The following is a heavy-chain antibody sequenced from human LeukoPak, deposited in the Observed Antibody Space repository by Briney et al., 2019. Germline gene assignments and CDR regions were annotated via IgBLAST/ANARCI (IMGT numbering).Heavy chain of an antibody. CDR1: GYTFTGYY. CDR3: ASPSGRDGYNFGAFDI. Sequence: GASVKVSCKASGYTFTGYYTHWVRQAPGQGLEWMGWINPNSGGTNYAQKFQGRVTMTRDTSISTAYMELSRLRSDDAAVYYCASPSGRDGYNFGAFDIWGQGTMVTVSS. D-gene: IGHD5-24*01. V-gene: IGHV1-2*02. J-gene: IGHJ3*02. CDR2: INPNSGGT.